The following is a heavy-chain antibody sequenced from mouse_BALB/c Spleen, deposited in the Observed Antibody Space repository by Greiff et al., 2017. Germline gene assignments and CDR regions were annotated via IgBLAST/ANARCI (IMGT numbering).Heavy chain of an antibody. CDR1: GFNIQDTY. V-gene: IGHV14-3*02. CDR3: ARDGGLRYYCDY. CDR2: IDPANGNT. D-gene: IGHD2-4*01. J-gene: IGHJ2*01. Sequence: VQLQQSGAELVKPGASVKLSCTASGFNIQDTYMHWVKQRPEQGLEWIGRIDPANGNTKYDPKFQGKATITADTSSNTAYLQLSSLTSEDTAVYYCARDGGLRYYCDYWGQGTTLTVSS.